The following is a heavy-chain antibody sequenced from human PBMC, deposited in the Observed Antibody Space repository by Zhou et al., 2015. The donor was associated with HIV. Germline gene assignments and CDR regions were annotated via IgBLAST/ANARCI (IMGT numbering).Heavy chain of an antibody. D-gene: IGHD1-26*01. CDR2: IIPVFGTT. CDR3: ARGRWEVPDAY. CDR1: GGSFSTDG. J-gene: IGHJ4*02. Sequence: QVQLVQSGAEVKKPGASVKVSCKASGGSFSTDGISWVRQAPGQGLEWVGGIIPVFGTTKNAQKFQGRVTITADRSTSTAYMDLRSLRFEDTAVYYCARGRWEVPDAYWGQGTLVTVSP. V-gene: IGHV1-69*06.